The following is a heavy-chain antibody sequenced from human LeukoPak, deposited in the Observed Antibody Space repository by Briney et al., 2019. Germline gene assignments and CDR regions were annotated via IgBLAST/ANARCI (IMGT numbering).Heavy chain of an antibody. CDR3: ARTIGLMVYAGILDWFDP. CDR2: IYHSGRT. CDR1: GYSISSGYY. Sequence: PSETLSLTCAVSGYSISSGYYWGWIRQPPGKGLEWIGSIYHSGRTYYNPSLKSRVTISVDTSKNQFSLKLSSVTAADTAVYYCARTIGLMVYAGILDWFDPWGQGTLVTVSS. V-gene: IGHV4-38-2*01. J-gene: IGHJ5*02. D-gene: IGHD2-8*01.